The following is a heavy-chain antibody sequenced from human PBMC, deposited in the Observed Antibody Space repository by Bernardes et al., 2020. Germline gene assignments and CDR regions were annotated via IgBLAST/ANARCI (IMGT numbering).Heavy chain of an antibody. Sequence: SETLSLTCTVSGGSISSYYWSWIRQPPGKGLEWIGYIYYSGSTNYNPSLKSRVTISVDTSKNQFSLKLSSVTAADTAVYYCARVLTGLPNNWNRYYYYYYMDVWGKGTTVTVSS. V-gene: IGHV4-59*01. CDR1: GGSISSYY. CDR2: IYYSGST. D-gene: IGHD1-20*01. J-gene: IGHJ6*03. CDR3: ARVLTGLPNNWNRYYYYYYMDV.